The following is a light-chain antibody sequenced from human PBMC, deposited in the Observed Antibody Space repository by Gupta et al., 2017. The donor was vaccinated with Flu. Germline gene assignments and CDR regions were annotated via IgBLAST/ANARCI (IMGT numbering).Light chain of an antibody. J-gene: IGLJ3*02. Sequence: QSVLPQPPSASGTPGQRVTISCSGSSSNIGSNTVNWYQQLPGTAPKLLIYSNNQRPSGVPDRFSGSKSGTSAALAISGLQYEDEADDYCAAWDDSLNGRWVFGGGTKLTVL. CDR3: AAWDDSLNGRWV. V-gene: IGLV1-44*01. CDR1: SSNIGSNT. CDR2: SNN.